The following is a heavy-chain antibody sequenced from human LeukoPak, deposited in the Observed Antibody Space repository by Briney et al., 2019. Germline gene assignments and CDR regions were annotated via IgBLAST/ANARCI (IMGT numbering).Heavy chain of an antibody. CDR1: GFTFSSYA. D-gene: IGHD1-26*01. V-gene: IGHV3-53*01. CDR2: IYSGGST. J-gene: IGHJ1*01. CDR3: AREASGSYFHH. Sequence: PGGSLRLSCAASGFTFSSYAMTWVRQAPGKGLEWVSVIYSGGSTYYADSVKGRFTISRDNSKNTLYLQMNSLRAEDTAVYYCAREASGSYFHHWGQGTLVTVSS.